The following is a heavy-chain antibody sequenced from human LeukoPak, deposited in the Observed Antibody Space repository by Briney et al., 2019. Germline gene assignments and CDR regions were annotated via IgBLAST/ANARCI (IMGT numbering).Heavy chain of an antibody. V-gene: IGHV3-66*02. CDR1: GFTVSSNY. CDR2: IYSGGST. J-gene: IGHJ6*03. D-gene: IGHD5-12*01. Sequence: GGSLRLSCAASGFTVSSNYMSWVRQAPGKGLEWVSVIYSGGSTNYADSVKGRFTISRDNSKNTLYLQMNSLRAEDTAVYYCAGEPTVATTPPRRYPFYYMDVWGKGTTVTVSS. CDR3: AGEPTVATTPPRRYPFYYMDV.